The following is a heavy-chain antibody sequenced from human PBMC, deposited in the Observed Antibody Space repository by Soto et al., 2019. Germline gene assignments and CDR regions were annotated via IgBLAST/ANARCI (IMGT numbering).Heavy chain of an antibody. D-gene: IGHD3-22*01. CDR3: AKDPTSYDSSAQFDS. CDR1: GFTFSTYT. Sequence: PGGSLRLSCAASGFTFSTYTMNWVRQAPGKGLEWVSGISGGGGSTYYADSVKGRFTISRDNSKNTLYLQMNSLRVEDTAVYYCAKDPTSYDSSAQFDSWGQGTLVTVSS. V-gene: IGHV3-23*01. J-gene: IGHJ4*02. CDR2: ISGGGGST.